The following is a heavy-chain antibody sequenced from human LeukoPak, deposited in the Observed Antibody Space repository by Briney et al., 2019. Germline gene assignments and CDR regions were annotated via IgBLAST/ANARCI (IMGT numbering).Heavy chain of an antibody. J-gene: IGHJ4*02. CDR2: IYYSGST. Sequence: SETLSLTCTVSGGSISSSSYYWGWIRQPPGKGLEWIGSIYYSGSTYYNPSLKSRVTISVDTSKNQFSLKLSSVTAADTAVYYCARWRGRYSSGYYPYYFDYWGQGTLVTVSS. D-gene: IGHD3-22*01. CDR1: GGSISSSSYY. CDR3: ARWRGRYSSGYYPYYFDY. V-gene: IGHV4-39*07.